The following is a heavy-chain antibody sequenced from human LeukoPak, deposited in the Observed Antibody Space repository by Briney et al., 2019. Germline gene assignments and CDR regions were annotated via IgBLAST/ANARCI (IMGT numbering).Heavy chain of an antibody. CDR3: ARDPLQPPLGY. D-gene: IGHD6-13*01. CDR2: IRYTASYT. Sequence: GGSLRLSCVASGFSFSDHYMSWIRQAPGKGLEWVAYIRYTASYTNYADSVKGRFTISRDNAKNSLYLLMNSLRAEDTAVYYCARDPLQPPLGYWGQGTLVTVSS. CDR1: GFSFSDHY. V-gene: IGHV3-11*05. J-gene: IGHJ4*02.